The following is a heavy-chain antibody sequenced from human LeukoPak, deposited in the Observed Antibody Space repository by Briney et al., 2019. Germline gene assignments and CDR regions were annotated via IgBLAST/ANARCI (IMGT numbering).Heavy chain of an antibody. J-gene: IGHJ4*02. CDR3: ARSRLGFPNDI. D-gene: IGHD6-19*01. Sequence: SETLSLTCAVSGYSISSGYYWGWIRQPPGKGPEWITYFYHSGSTYYNPSLKSRVSISVDTSKNQFSLKLSSVTAADTAVYYCARSRLGFPNDIWGQGTLVTVSP. CDR1: GYSISSGYY. CDR2: FYHSGST. V-gene: IGHV4-38-2*01.